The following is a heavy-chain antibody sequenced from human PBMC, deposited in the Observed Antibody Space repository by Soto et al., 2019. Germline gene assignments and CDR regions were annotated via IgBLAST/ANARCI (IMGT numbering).Heavy chain of an antibody. V-gene: IGHV4-59*12. CDR2: ISYSGST. Sequence: SETLSLTCTVSGDSINTYYWSWIRQPPGEGLEWIGSISYSGSTNYNSSLKSRVTMSVDTSKNQFSLKLTSVTAADTAVYYCARDQAPWGQGTLVTVSS. CDR1: GDSINTYY. J-gene: IGHJ5*02. CDR3: ARDQAP.